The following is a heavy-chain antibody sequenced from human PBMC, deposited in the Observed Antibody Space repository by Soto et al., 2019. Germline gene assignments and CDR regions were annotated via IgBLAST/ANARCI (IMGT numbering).Heavy chain of an antibody. J-gene: IGHJ4*02. Sequence: SETLSLTCSVSGCSVNTDYWWSWVRQPPGKGLEWIGEVHHSGTTNYIQSLTSRLTTSVDKSANQVSLELTSVAAADTAVYYCARGVSYRWVYWGQGILVTVSS. V-gene: IGHV4-4*02. CDR2: VHHSGTT. D-gene: IGHD3-16*02. CDR3: ARGVSYRWVY. CDR1: GCSVNTDYW.